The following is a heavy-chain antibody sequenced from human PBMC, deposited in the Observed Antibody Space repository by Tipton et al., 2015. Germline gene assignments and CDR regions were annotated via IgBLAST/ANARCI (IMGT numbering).Heavy chain of an antibody. Sequence: TLSLTCAVSGYSISSGYYWGWIRQSPGKGLEWIGSISHSGNTYYNPSLKSRVTMSRDTSKNQFSLKLTSVTAADTAVYYCACQDYDSLTRDYQTVDYWGQGTLVTVSS. CDR1: GYSISSGYY. D-gene: IGHD3-9*01. CDR3: ACQDYDSLTRDYQTVDY. V-gene: IGHV4-38-2*01. CDR2: ISHSGNT. J-gene: IGHJ4*02.